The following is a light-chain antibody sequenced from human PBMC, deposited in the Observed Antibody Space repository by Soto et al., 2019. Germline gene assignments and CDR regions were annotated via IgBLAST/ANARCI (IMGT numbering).Light chain of an antibody. J-gene: IGKJ3*01. V-gene: IGKV1-33*01. CDR2: DAS. Sequence: DIQMTQSPSSLSASVGDRVTITCQASHDISNYLNWYQQKLGKAPKLLIYDASNLEPGVPSRFSGSGSGTKFIFTIISLQPEDIATYYCQQYDTLSFTFGPGTKVDL. CDR3: QQYDTLSFT. CDR1: HDISNY.